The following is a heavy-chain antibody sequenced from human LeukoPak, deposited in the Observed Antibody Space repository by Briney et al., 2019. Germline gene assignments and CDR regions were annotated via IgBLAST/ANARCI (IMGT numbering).Heavy chain of an antibody. V-gene: IGHV4-4*07. J-gene: IGHJ4*02. D-gene: IGHD4-17*01. Sequence: SETLSLTCTVSGGSISSYSWSWIRQPAGKGLEWIGRIYATVSTNYNPSLKSRVTISVDTSKNQFSLKLSSVTAADTAVYYCARGSMTTVTDWGQGTLVTVSS. CDR2: IYATVST. CDR3: ARGSMTTVTD. CDR1: GGSISSYS.